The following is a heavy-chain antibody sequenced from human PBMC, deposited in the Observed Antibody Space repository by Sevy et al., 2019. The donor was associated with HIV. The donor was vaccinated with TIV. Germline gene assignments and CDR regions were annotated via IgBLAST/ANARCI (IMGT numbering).Heavy chain of an antibody. Sequence: SETLSLTCTVSGASISSTDYYWGWIRQSPGKGLEWIASIRHGGYTFYNPSLKSRVSISADTSKNQFSLKLRFVRAAETPIYYCVGPKLAYSGGWHYFDHWGQGTVVTVSS. CDR2: IRHGGYT. J-gene: IGHJ4*02. CDR3: VGPKLAYSGGWHYFDH. CDR1: GASISSTDYY. V-gene: IGHV4-39*01. D-gene: IGHD2-21*01.